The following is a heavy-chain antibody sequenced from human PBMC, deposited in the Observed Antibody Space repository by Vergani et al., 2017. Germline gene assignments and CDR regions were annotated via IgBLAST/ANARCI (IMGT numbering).Heavy chain of an antibody. CDR2: IDPSDSYT. Sequence: VQLVESGGGVVQPGESLRISCKGSGYSFTSYWISWVRQMPGKGLEWMGRIDPSDSYTNYSPSFQGHVTISADKSISTAYLQWSSLKASDTAMYYCARHSKWMVRGVQNFDYWGQGTLVTVSS. J-gene: IGHJ4*02. CDR3: ARHSKWMVRGVQNFDY. V-gene: IGHV5-10-1*01. D-gene: IGHD3-10*01. CDR1: GYSFTSYW.